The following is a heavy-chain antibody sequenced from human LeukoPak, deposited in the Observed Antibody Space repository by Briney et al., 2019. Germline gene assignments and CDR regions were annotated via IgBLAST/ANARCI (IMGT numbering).Heavy chain of an antibody. CDR1: GYTFTSYY. V-gene: IGHV1-46*01. Sequence: GASVKVSCKASGYTFTSYYMHWVRQAPGQGLEWMGIINPSGGSASYAQKFHGRVTMTRDTSTSTVYMELSSLRSEDTAVYYCARDPVTVYFDYWGQGTLVTVSS. CDR3: ARDPVTVYFDY. D-gene: IGHD4-23*01. CDR2: INPSGGSA. J-gene: IGHJ4*02.